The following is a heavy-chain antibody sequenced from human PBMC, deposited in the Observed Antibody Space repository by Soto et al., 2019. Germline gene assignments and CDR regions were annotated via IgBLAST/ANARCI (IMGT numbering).Heavy chain of an antibody. D-gene: IGHD2-15*01. J-gene: IGHJ2*01. CDR3: AGSSGGYFHDWYLDR. CDR1: GFTFSSYW. Sequence: EVQLLESGGDLVQPGGSLRLSCAASGFTFSSYWMSWVRQAPGKGLEWVATINETGSEKNYVDSVKGRFTTSRDNAKNSLYVQMNSVRAEDTGVYYCAGSSGGYFHDWYLDRWGRGTLVTVSS. V-gene: IGHV3-7*01. CDR2: INETGSEK.